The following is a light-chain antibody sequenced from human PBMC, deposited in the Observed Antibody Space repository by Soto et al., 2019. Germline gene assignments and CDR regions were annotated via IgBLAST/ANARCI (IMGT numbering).Light chain of an antibody. CDR1: QSVSSY. CDR3: QQRSNWPPGRT. CDR2: DAS. Sequence: EIVLTQSPATLSLSPGERATLSCRASQSVSSYLAWYQQKPGQAPRLLIYDASNRATGIPAGFSGSGSGTDFTLTSSSLEPEDFAVYYCQQRSNWPPGRTFGQGTKVEIK. J-gene: IGKJ1*01. V-gene: IGKV3-11*01.